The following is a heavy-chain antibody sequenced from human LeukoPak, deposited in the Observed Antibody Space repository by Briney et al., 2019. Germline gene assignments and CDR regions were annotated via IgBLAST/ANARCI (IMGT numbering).Heavy chain of an antibody. V-gene: IGHV4-4*07. CDR2: IYTSGST. J-gene: IGHJ5*02. CDR1: GGSISSYY. CDR3: ARESYYYDSSAPEGPKGIWFDP. D-gene: IGHD3-22*01. Sequence: SETLSLTCTVSGGSISSYYWSWIRQPAGKGLEWSGRIYTSGSTNYNPSLKSRVTMSVDTSKNQFSLKLSSVTAADTAVYYCARESYYYDSSAPEGPKGIWFDPWGQGTLVTVSS.